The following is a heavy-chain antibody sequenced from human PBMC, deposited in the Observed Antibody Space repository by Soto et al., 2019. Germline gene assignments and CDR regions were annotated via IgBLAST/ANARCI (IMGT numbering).Heavy chain of an antibody. V-gene: IGHV3-23*01. CDR1: DFTFTGYA. D-gene: IGHD4-17*01. Sequence: EVQLLESGGGWVHRGGSLRLSWPACDFTFTGYAMAWFPQPPGRGLEWVSAISGSGGRTYYADSVKGRFTISRDNSKNTLYLQMNSLIAEDTAVYYCAKDSAPLTVTDAFDIWGQGTMVTVSS. CDR3: AKDSAPLTVTDAFDI. CDR2: ISGSGGRT. J-gene: IGHJ3*02.